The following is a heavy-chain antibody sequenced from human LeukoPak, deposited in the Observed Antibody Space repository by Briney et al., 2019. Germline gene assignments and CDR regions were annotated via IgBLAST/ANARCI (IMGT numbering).Heavy chain of an antibody. CDR3: ARRVQMSSASATSNTWLDP. D-gene: IGHD3-10*01. J-gene: IGHJ5*02. V-gene: IGHV4-59*01. Sequence: SETLSLTCTVSGDSTNSYYWNWFRQPPGKGLEWIGHTHYSRSTIYNPSLMSRVTISLDTAKNQFSLKLISVTAADTAVYCCARRVQMSSASATSNTWLDPWGQGTLVTVSS. CDR2: THYSRST. CDR1: GDSTNSYY.